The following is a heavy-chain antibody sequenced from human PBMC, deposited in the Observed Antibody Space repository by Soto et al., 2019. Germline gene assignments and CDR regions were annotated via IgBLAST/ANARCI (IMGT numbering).Heavy chain of an antibody. D-gene: IGHD4-17*01. CDR3: ATGHEYGGNSDAFDI. CDR1: GGTFSTSS. CDR2: ILPIFGTA. Sequence: QVQLVQSGAEVKKPGSSVKVSCKAYGGTFSTSSINWVRQAPGQRPEWMGNILPIFGTADYAQKFQDRVTITADKSTKTAYMETRSLLSEDTAVYYCATGHEYGGNSDAFDIWGQGTVVTVSS. J-gene: IGHJ3*02. V-gene: IGHV1-69*14.